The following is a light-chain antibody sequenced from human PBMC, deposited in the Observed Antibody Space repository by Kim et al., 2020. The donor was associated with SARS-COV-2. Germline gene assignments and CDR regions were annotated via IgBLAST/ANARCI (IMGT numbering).Light chain of an antibody. CDR1: NSDTGDYNY. V-gene: IGLV2-14*03. Sequence: QSVLTQPASVSESPGQSITMSCSGANSDTGDYNYVSWYQQHPGKAPKLMIYDVSNRPSGVSHRFSGSKSGNTASLTISGLQAEDEAYYHCSTFTNNTVTFGGGTQLTVL. J-gene: IGLJ3*02. CDR3: STFTNNTVT. CDR2: DVS.